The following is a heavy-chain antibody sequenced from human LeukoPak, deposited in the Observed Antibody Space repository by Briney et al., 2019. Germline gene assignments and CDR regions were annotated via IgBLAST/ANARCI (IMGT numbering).Heavy chain of an antibody. CDR2: INPNSGGT. V-gene: IGHV1-2*02. Sequence: ASVKVSCKASGYTFIGYYMHWVRQAPGQGLEWMGWINPNSGGTNYAQKFQGRVTMTRDTSISTAYMELSRLRSDDTAVYYCARSPGANYYYYMDVWGKGTTVTVSS. CDR1: GYTFIGYY. D-gene: IGHD1-26*01. CDR3: ARSPGANYYYYMDV. J-gene: IGHJ6*03.